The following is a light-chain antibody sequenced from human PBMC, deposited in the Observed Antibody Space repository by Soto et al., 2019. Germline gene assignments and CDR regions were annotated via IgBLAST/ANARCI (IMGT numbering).Light chain of an antibody. Sequence: EIVLTQSQATLSLSPGERATLSCRASQSVSSYLAWYQQKPGQAPRLLIYDASNSATGIPARFSGSGSGTDFTLTISSLEPVDWAVYYGEQRSNWPLTFGGGNKVEIK. CDR2: DAS. J-gene: IGKJ4*01. CDR1: QSVSSY. CDR3: EQRSNWPLT. V-gene: IGKV3-11*01.